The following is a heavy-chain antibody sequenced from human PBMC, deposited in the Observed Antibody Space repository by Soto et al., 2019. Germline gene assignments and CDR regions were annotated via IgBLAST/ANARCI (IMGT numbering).Heavy chain of an antibody. J-gene: IGHJ4*02. CDR3: AKDSPYGDLTYYLDY. CDR2: TSGSGGGT. Sequence: EVQLLESGGGLVQPGGSLRLSCVASGFTFSSYAMSWIRQAPGKGLEWVSATSGSGGGTFYADSVKGRFTISRDNSKNTLFLQMKSLRAEDTAVYYCAKDSPYGDLTYYLDYWGQGTLVTVSS. V-gene: IGHV3-23*01. CDR1: GFTFSSYA. D-gene: IGHD4-17*01.